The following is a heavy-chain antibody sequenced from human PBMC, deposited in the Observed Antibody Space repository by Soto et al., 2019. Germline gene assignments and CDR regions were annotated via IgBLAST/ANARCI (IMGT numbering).Heavy chain of an antibody. V-gene: IGHV1-69*02. D-gene: IGHD3-9*01. J-gene: IGHJ3*02. CDR3: ARPEGLTDAFDI. CDR1: GGTFSSYT. Sequence: QVQLVQSGAEVKKPGSSVKVSCKASGGTFSSYTISWVRQAPGQGLEWMGRIIPILGIANYAQKFQGRVTITADKSTSTAYMELSSLRSEVTAVYYCARPEGLTDAFDIWGQGTMVTVSS. CDR2: IIPILGIA.